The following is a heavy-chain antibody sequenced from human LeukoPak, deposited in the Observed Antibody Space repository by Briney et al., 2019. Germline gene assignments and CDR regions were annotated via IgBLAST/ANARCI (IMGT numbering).Heavy chain of an antibody. CDR2: IWYDGSNK. V-gene: IGHV3-33*08. Sequence: PGGSLRLSCAASGFTVSSNYMSWVRQAPGKGLEWVAVIWYDGSNKYYADSVKGRFTISRDNSKNTLYLQMNSLRAEDTAVYYCARAARDAFDIWGQGTMVTVSS. CDR3: ARAARDAFDI. J-gene: IGHJ3*02. CDR1: GFTVSSNY.